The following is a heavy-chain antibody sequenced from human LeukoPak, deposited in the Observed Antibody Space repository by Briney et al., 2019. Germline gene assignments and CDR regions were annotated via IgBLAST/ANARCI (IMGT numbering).Heavy chain of an antibody. CDR1: GGSFSGYY. CDR3: ASIGNWNFPPYFDY. V-gene: IGHV4-34*01. CDR2: INHSGST. Sequence: SETLSLTCAVYGGSFSGYYWSWIRQPPGKGLEWIGEINHSGSTNYNPSLKSRVTISVDTSKNQFSLKLSSVTAADTAVYYCASIGNWNFPPYFDYWGQGTLVTVSS. J-gene: IGHJ4*02. D-gene: IGHD1-7*01.